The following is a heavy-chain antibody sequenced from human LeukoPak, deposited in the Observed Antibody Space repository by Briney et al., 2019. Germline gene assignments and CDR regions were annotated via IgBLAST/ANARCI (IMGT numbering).Heavy chain of an antibody. J-gene: IGHJ4*02. CDR2: IYPGDSDT. CDR1: GYSFTSYW. D-gene: IGHD3-10*01. Sequence: GGSLKISCKGSGYSFTSYWIGWVRQMPGKGLEWMGIIYPGDSDTRYSPSFQGQVTISADKSISTAYLQWSSLKASDTAMYYCARHVDITMVRGVIETPYFDYWGQGTLVTVSS. V-gene: IGHV5-51*01. CDR3: ARHVDITMVRGVIETPYFDY.